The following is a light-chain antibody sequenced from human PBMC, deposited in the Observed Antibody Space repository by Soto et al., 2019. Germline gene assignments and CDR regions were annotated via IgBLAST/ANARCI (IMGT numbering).Light chain of an antibody. Sequence: IQLTQSPSSLSASFGDSVTITCRASQGITSYLAWYQQKPGKAPNLLIYAASTLQSGVPSRFSGSGSGTDFTLTISSLQPEDFATYYCQQLNSYPITFGQGTRLEI. V-gene: IGKV1-9*01. J-gene: IGKJ5*01. CDR1: QGITSY. CDR2: AAS. CDR3: QQLNSYPIT.